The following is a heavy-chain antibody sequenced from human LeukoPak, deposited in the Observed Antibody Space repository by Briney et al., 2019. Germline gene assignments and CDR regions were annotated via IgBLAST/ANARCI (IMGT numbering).Heavy chain of an antibody. CDR1: GGTFSSYG. D-gene: IGHD3-22*01. J-gene: IGHJ5*02. Sequence: EASVKVSCKASGGTFSSYGISWVRQAPGQGLEWMGWISAYNGNTNYAQKLQGRVTMTTDTSTSTAYMELRSLRSDDTAVYYCAKTYYYDSSGYYSSWGQGTLVTVSS. CDR2: ISAYNGNT. CDR3: AKTYYYDSSGYYSS. V-gene: IGHV1-18*01.